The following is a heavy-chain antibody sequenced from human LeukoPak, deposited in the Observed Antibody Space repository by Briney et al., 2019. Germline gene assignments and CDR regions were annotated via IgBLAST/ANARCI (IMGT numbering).Heavy chain of an antibody. V-gene: IGHV3-23*01. J-gene: IGHJ4*02. CDR2: ISGSGGST. CDR3: ATGTMVRGVIRTRGVFDY. Sequence: GGPLRLSCAASGFTFSSYAMSWVRQAPGKGLEWVSAISGSGGSTYYADSVKGRFTISRDNSKNTLYLQMNSLRAEDTAVYYCATGTMVRGVIRTRGVFDYWGQGTLVTVSS. CDR1: GFTFSSYA. D-gene: IGHD3-10*01.